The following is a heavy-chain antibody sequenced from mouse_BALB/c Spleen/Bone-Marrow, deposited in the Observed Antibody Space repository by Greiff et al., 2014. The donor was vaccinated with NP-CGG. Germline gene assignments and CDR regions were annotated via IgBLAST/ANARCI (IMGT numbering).Heavy chain of an antibody. J-gene: IGHJ4*01. D-gene: IGHD2-1*01. Sequence: VHVKQSGAELVRSGASVKLSCTASGFNIKDYCMHWVKQRPEQGLEWIGWIDPENGDTEYAPKFQGKATMTADTSSNTAYLQLSSLTSEDTAVYYCSYGNFAMDYWGQGASVTVSS. CDR3: SYGNFAMDY. CDR1: GFNIKDYC. V-gene: IGHV14-4*02. CDR2: IDPENGDT.